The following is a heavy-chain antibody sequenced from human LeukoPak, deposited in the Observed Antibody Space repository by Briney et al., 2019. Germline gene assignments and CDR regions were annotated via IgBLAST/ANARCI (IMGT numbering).Heavy chain of an antibody. CDR3: ARDQSDFWSIGYYYMDV. D-gene: IGHD3-3*01. J-gene: IGHJ6*03. CDR2: IYASGST. CDR1: GGSIRNLNYY. V-gene: IGHV4-61*02. Sequence: SQTLSLTCTVSGGSIRNLNYYWSWIRQPAGKGLEWIGRIYASGSTNYNPSLKSRVTISVDTSKNQFSLNLNSVTAADTAVYYCARDQSDFWSIGYYYMDVWGKGTTVTVSS.